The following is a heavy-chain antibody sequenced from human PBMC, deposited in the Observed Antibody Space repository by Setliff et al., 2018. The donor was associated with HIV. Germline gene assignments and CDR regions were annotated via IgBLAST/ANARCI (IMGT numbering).Heavy chain of an antibody. D-gene: IGHD1-26*01. CDR2: IKNKNDGGTA. V-gene: IGHV3-15*01. CDR3: TRVGTSSTYYYMDV. Sequence: GGSLRLSCAASGFTFSIAWINWVRQAPGKGLEWVGRIKNKNDGGTADYAAPVKGRFSISRDDSKSIADLQMSSLKTEDTAVYYCTRVGTSSTYYYMDVWGRGTTVTVSS. CDR1: GFTFSIAW. J-gene: IGHJ6*03.